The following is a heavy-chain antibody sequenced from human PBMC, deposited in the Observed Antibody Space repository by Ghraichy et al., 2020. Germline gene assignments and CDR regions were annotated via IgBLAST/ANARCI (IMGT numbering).Heavy chain of an antibody. CDR2: ITPNTGGT. D-gene: IGHD2-2*01. CDR1: GYTFTGYY. CDR3: ARDQGSTSFHYYGMDV. V-gene: IGHV1-2*02. J-gene: IGHJ6*02. Sequence: ASVKVSCKASGYTFTGYYMHWVRQAPGQGLEWMGWITPNTGGTNYAQKFQGRVTMTRDTSVSKAYMELSRLTSDDTAVYYCARDQGSTSFHYYGMDVWGQGTTVTVSS.